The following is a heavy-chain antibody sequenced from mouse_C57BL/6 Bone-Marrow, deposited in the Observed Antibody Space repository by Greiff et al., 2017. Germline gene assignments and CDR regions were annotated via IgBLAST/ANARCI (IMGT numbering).Heavy chain of an antibody. CDR3: ARRACGSIWYFDV. J-gene: IGHJ1*03. Sequence: VQLQQSGAELAKPGASVKLSCKASGYTFTSYWMHWVKQRPGQGLEWIGYINPSSGYTKYNQKFKDKATLTADKSSSTAYMQLSSLTYEDSAVYYCARRACGSIWYFDVWGTGTTVTVSS. V-gene: IGHV1-7*01. CDR2: INPSSGYT. D-gene: IGHD1-1*01. CDR1: GYTFTSYW.